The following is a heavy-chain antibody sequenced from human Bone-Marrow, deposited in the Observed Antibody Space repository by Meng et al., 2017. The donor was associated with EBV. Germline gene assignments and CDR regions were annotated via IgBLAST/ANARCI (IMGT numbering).Heavy chain of an antibody. CDR3: ASSTPGGRPDY. CDR2: IWYDGSNE. D-gene: IGHD3-16*01. V-gene: IGHV3-33*01. J-gene: IGHJ4*02. CDR1: GFTFTNYG. Sequence: SWGGVFQHGRSLGISCGAAGFTFTNYGMHWVRQAPGKGLEWVALIWYDGSNEFYADSVKGRFTISRDNSKNTLYLQMNNLRAEDTALYYCASSTPGGRPDYWGQGTLVTVSS.